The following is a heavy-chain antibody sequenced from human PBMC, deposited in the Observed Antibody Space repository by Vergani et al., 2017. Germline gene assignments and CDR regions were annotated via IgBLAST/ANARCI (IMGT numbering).Heavy chain of an antibody. J-gene: IGHJ4*02. V-gene: IGHV1-46*02. D-gene: IGHD3-16*01. CDR2: VDPRGGPP. CDR3: VRPGDDYRNMIAYFLDY. CDR1: GYIFNSYY. Sequence: QVQLVQSGAAVKKPGASVKLSCKSSGYIFNSYYIHWVRQAPGQGLEWMGLVDPRGGPPTFADKFEGRVTLTSDTPTSTFYMELRSLRSDDTAVYYCVRPGDDYRNMIAYFLDYWGRGCQVAVCS.